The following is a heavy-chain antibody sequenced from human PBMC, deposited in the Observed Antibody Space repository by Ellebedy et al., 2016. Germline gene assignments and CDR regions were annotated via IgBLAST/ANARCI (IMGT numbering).Heavy chain of an antibody. CDR2: ITWNSDST. J-gene: IGHJ4*02. CDR3: ARKNSSGYSNDF. D-gene: IGHD3-22*01. V-gene: IGHV3-9*01. CDR1: EFTFDNYP. Sequence: GGSLRLSCAASEFTFDNYPMHWVRQAPGKGLEWVSGITWNSDSTDYADSVKGRFTISRDNAKNSLYLQMNSLRAEDTAVYYCARKNSSGYSNDFWGQGTLVTVSS.